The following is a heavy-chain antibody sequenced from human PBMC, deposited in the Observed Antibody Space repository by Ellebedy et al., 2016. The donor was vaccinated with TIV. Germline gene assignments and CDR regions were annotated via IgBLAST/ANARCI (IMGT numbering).Heavy chain of an antibody. CDR3: ARSIKRIVVVATSQASKLHFYYYGMDV. V-gene: IGHV1-69*13. J-gene: IGHJ6*02. D-gene: IGHD2-2*01. CDR2: INTNFGTA. CDR1: EGTFSSYA. Sequence: AASVKVSCKASEGTFSSYAISWVRQAPGQGLEWMGGINTNFGTANYAQKFQGRVTITADESTSTAYMEVRSLRSEDTAVNYCARSIKRIVVVATSQASKLHFYYYGMDVWGQGTTVTVSS.